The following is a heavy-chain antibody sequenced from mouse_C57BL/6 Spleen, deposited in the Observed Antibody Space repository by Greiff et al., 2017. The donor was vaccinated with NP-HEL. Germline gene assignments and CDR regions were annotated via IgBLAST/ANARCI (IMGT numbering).Heavy chain of an antibody. Sequence: VQLKQSGPELVKPGASVKIPCKASGYTFTDYNMDWVKQSHGKSLEWIGDINPNNGGTIYNQKFKGKATLTVDKSSSTAYMELRSLTSEDTAVYYCARPLTGIFFDYWGQGTTLTVSS. J-gene: IGHJ2*01. CDR3: ARPLTGIFFDY. CDR2: INPNNGGT. V-gene: IGHV1-18*01. D-gene: IGHD4-1*01. CDR1: GYTFTDYN.